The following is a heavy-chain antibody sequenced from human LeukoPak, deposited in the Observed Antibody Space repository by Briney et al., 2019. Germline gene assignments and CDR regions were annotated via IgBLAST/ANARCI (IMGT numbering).Heavy chain of an antibody. Sequence: EASVKVSCKASGYTFTSYGIIWVRQAPGQGLEWMGWISAYNGNTNYAQKLQGRVTMTTDTSTSTAYMELRSLRSDDTAVYYCARDRSVGSSWYRNNWFDPWGQEPWSPSPQ. CDR1: GYTFTSYG. CDR2: ISAYNGNT. J-gene: IGHJ5*02. D-gene: IGHD6-13*01. CDR3: ARDRSVGSSWYRNNWFDP. V-gene: IGHV1-18*01.